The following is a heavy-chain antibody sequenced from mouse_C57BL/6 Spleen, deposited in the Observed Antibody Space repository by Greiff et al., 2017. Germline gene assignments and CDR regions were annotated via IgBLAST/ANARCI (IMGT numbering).Heavy chain of an antibody. CDR3: ARSNWAEYYAMDY. D-gene: IGHD4-1*01. V-gene: IGHV7-3*01. CDR2: IRNKANGYTT. CDR1: GFTFTDYY. J-gene: IGHJ4*01. Sequence: EVKLVESGGGLVQPGGSLSLSCAASGFTFTDYYMSWVRQPPGKALEWLGFIRNKANGYTTEYSASVKGRFTISRDNSQSILYLQMNALRAEDSATYYGARSNWAEYYAMDYWGQGTSVTVSS.